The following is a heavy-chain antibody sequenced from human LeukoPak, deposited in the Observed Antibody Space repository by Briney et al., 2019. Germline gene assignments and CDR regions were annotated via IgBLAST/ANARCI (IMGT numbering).Heavy chain of an antibody. CDR3: AKRGDSSGYAFDI. Sequence: GRTLTLSCAQSVVTMSSYWMTWVRQGPGKGMKRMAALSYDGSNKYYADSVKGRFTISRDNSKNTLYLQMNSLRAEDTAVYYCAKRGDSSGYAFDIWGQGTMVTVSS. D-gene: IGHD3-22*01. V-gene: IGHV3-30*18. CDR1: VVTMSSYW. J-gene: IGHJ3*02. CDR2: LSYDGSNK.